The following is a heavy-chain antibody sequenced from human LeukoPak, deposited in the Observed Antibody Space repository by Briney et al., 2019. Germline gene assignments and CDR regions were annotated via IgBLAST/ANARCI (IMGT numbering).Heavy chain of an antibody. CDR2: IYYSGST. V-gene: IGHV4-39*01. D-gene: IGHD3-22*01. CDR3: ARRCLLLPYWYFDL. CDR1: GGSISSSSYY. J-gene: IGHJ2*01. Sequence: PSETLSLTCTVSGGSISSSSYYWGWIRQLPGKGLEWIGSIYYSGSTYYNPSLKSRVTISVDTSKNQFSLKLSSVTAAHTAVYYCARRCLLLPYWYFDLWGRGTLVTVSS.